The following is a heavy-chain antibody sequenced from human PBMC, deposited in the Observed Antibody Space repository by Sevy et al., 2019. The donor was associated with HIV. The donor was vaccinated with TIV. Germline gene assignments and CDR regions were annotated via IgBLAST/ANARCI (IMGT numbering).Heavy chain of an antibody. D-gene: IGHD6-19*01. CDR2: FDPEDGET. CDR3: ATASGQWRLRVAFDI. J-gene: IGHJ3*02. CDR1: GYTLTELS. Sequence: ASVKVSCKVSGYTLTELSMHWVRQAPGKGLEWMGGFDPEDGETIYAQKFQGRVTMTEDTSTVTANMELSSLSSEDTAVYYSATASGQWRLRVAFDIWGQGTMVTVSS. V-gene: IGHV1-24*01.